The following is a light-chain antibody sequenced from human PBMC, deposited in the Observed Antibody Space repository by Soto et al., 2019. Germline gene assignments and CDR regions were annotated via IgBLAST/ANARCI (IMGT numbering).Light chain of an antibody. CDR3: QHYKSALRIT. CDR2: AAS. V-gene: IGKV1-9*01. CDR1: QGISSY. J-gene: IGKJ5*01. Sequence: DIQLTQSPSFLSASVGDRVTITCRASQGISSYLAWYQQRPGKAPKLLIYAASTLQSGVPSRFSGSGSGTEFTLTISSLQPDDFATYYCQHYKSALRITFGQGTRLEIK.